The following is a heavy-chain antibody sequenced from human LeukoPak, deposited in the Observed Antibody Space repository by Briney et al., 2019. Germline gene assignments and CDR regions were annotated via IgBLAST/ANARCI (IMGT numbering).Heavy chain of an antibody. V-gene: IGHV4-34*01. CDR2: INHSGST. CDR1: GGSFSGYY. Sequence: SETLSLTCAACGGSFSGYYWSWIRQPPGKGLEWIGEINHSGSTNYNPSLKSRATISVDTSKNQFSLKLSSVTAADTAVYYCARQTIYWYFDLWGRGTLVTVSS. CDR3: ARQTIYWYFDL. J-gene: IGHJ2*01.